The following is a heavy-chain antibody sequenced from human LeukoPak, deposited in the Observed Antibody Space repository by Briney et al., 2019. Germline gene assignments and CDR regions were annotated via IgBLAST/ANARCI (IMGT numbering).Heavy chain of an antibody. Sequence: GASVKVSCKASGYTFTGYYMHWVRQAPGQGLERMGWINPNSGGTSHAQKFQGRVTMTRDTSISTAYMELNRLRSDDTAVYYCARIRVGAGGFDHWGQGTLVTVSS. CDR3: ARIRVGAGGFDH. CDR1: GYTFTGYY. D-gene: IGHD1-26*01. CDR2: INPNSGGT. J-gene: IGHJ4*02. V-gene: IGHV1-2*02.